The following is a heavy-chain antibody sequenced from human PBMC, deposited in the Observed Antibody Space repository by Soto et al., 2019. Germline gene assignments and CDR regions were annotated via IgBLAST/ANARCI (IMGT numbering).Heavy chain of an antibody. Sequence: EVRLVESGGGLVQPGGSLRLSCTASGLTFSGYWMHWVRQAPGKGLLWVSRINSDGSSTSYADSVKGRFTISRDDAKNTLYLQMSSLRAEDTAVYYCARLRWDAFDIRGQGTMVTVSS. J-gene: IGHJ3*02. V-gene: IGHV3-74*01. D-gene: IGHD4-17*01. CDR1: GLTFSGYW. CDR2: INSDGSST. CDR3: ARLRWDAFDI.